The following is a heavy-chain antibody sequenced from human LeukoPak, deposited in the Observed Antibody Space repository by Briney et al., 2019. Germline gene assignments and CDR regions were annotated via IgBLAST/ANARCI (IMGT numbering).Heavy chain of an antibody. J-gene: IGHJ6*04. D-gene: IGHD3-10*01. CDR3: ARTYGSGTLFESDV. CDR1: GYTFTGYY. V-gene: IGHV1-2*02. Sequence: GASAKVSCKASGYTFTGYYMHWVRQAPGQGLEWMGWINPNSGGTNYAQKFQGRVTMTRDTSISTAYMELSRLRSDDTAVYYCARTYGSGTLFESDVWGKGTTVTVSS. CDR2: INPNSGGT.